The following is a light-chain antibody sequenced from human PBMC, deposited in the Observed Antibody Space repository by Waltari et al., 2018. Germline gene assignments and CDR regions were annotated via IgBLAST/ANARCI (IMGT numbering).Light chain of an antibody. CDR1: QSVSSN. V-gene: IGKV3-15*01. CDR2: GAS. Sequence: EIVMTQSPATLSVSPGERATLPCRASQSVSSNLARYQQKPGQAPRLLIHGASTRATGIPARFSGSGSGTEFTLTISSMQSEDFAVYYCQQYNNWPPITFGQGTRLEIK. J-gene: IGKJ5*01. CDR3: QQYNNWPPIT.